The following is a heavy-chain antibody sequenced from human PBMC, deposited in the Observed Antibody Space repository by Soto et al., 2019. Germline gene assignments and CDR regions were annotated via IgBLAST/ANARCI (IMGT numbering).Heavy chain of an antibody. D-gene: IGHD3-10*01. CDR2: INPFDGSR. J-gene: IGHJ4*02. CDR1: GYTFTSYA. V-gene: IGHV1-3*01. Sequence: ASVKVSCKASGYTFTSYAMHWVRQAPGQRLEWMGWINPFDGSRMFAQSFQGRVTMTRDTSTGTVYMEVSSLRSEDTAVYYCSRVDPGETSPFDHWGQGTLVTVSS. CDR3: SRVDPGETSPFDH.